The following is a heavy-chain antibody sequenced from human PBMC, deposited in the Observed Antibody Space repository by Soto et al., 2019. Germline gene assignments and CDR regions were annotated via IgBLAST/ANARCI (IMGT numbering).Heavy chain of an antibody. CDR3: ARRGLLKGHDVFDI. D-gene: IGHD1-26*01. J-gene: IGHJ3*02. Sequence: PSETLSLTCAVSGGSISSGDYYWSWFRQPPGKGLEWIGYIYYVDSAYYNPSLQSRITISVDTSKNQSSLKLSSLTAADTAVYYCARRGLLKGHDVFDIWVQGTMVTVS. CDR2: IYYVDSA. CDR1: GGSISSGDYY. V-gene: IGHV4-30-4*01.